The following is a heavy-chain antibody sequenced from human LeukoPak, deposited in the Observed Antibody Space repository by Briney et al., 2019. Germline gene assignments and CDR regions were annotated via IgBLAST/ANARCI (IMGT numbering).Heavy chain of an antibody. CDR3: TRTAYFDY. J-gene: IGHJ4*02. Sequence: PGGSLRLSCTASGFTFGDYTMNWVRQAPGKGLEWVGVIRSKAYGGTTDCAASVKGRFTISRDDSKSISYLQMNSLKTEDTAVYYCTRTAYFDYWGQGTLVTVSS. CDR1: GFTFGDYT. CDR2: IRSKAYGGTT. V-gene: IGHV3-49*04.